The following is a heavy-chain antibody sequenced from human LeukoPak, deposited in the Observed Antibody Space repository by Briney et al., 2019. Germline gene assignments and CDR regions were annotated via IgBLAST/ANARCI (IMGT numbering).Heavy chain of an antibody. CDR1: GFTFSDYY. V-gene: IGHV3-11*01. CDR2: ISSSGSTI. CDR3: ARDSRRFGSKYYYYGMDV. J-gene: IGHJ6*02. Sequence: GGSLRLSCAASGFTFSDYYMSWIRQAPGKGLEWVSYISSSGSTIYYADSVKGRFTISRDNAKNSLYLQMNSLRAEDTAVYYCARDSRRFGSKYYYYGMDVWGQGTTGTVSS. D-gene: IGHD5-24*01.